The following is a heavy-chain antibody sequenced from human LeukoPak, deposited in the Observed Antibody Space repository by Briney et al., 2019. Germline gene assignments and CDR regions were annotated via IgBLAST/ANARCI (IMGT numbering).Heavy chain of an antibody. CDR2: IYYSGST. D-gene: IGHD2-21*02. Sequence: SETLSLTCTVSGGSISSGGYYWSWIRQHPGKGLEWIGYIYYSGSTYYNPSLKSRVTIPVDTSKNQFSLKLSSVTAADTAVYYCARENVVTATTDAFDIWGQGAMVTVSS. J-gene: IGHJ3*02. V-gene: IGHV4-31*03. CDR3: ARENVVTATTDAFDI. CDR1: GGSISSGGYY.